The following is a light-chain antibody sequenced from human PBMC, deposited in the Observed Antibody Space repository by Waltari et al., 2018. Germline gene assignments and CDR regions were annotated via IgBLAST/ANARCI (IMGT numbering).Light chain of an antibody. J-gene: IGKJ2*01. CDR1: QSVSRY. V-gene: IGKV3-11*01. Sequence: EIVLTQSPATLSFFPGERVTLSCRASQSVSRYMAWYQQKPGQAPRLLIYDISNRATGIPARFSGSGSGSYFTLTISSLEPEDFAVYYCHQHNNWPYTFGQGTKLEI. CDR3: HQHNNWPYT. CDR2: DIS.